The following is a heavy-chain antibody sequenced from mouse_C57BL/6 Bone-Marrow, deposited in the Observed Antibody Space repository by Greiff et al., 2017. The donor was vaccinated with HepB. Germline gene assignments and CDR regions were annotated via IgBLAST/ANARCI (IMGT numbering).Heavy chain of an antibody. CDR2: IDPNSGGT. D-gene: IGHD3-2*02. V-gene: IGHV1-72*01. CDR3: ARSETAQTLYAMDY. Sequence: VQLQQPGAVLVKPGASVKLSCKASGYTFTSYWMHWVKQRPGRGLEWIGRIDPNSGGTKYNEKFKSKATLTVDKPSSTAYMQLSSLTSEDSAVYYCARSETAQTLYAMDYWGQGTSVTVSS. J-gene: IGHJ4*01. CDR1: GYTFTSYW.